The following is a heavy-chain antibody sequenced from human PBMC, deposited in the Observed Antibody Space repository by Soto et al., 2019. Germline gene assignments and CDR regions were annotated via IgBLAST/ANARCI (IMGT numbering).Heavy chain of an antibody. CDR2: INHSGST. Sequence: LSLTCAVYGGSFSGYYWSWIRQPPGKGLEWIGEINHSGSTNYNPSLKSRVTISVDTSKNQFSLKLSSVTAADTAVYYCARGAGSSSSRGNWFDPWGQGTLVTVSS. J-gene: IGHJ5*02. CDR3: ARGAGSSSSRGNWFDP. CDR1: GGSFSGYY. D-gene: IGHD6-6*01. V-gene: IGHV4-34*01.